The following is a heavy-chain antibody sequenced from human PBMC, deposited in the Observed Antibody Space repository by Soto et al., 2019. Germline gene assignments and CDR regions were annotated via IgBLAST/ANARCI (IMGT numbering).Heavy chain of an antibody. J-gene: IGHJ4*02. Sequence: ETLSLTCSVSDDCISSSTYYWGWIRQPPGKGLEWLGYIFYTGSTYKNPSLKSRVTISADSSKKQFSVKLTSVTATDTAVYYCARRPSSGYAYYFDDWGQGTLVTVSS. D-gene: IGHD3-22*01. CDR3: ARRPSSGYAYYFDD. CDR1: DDCISSSTYY. V-gene: IGHV4-39*01. CDR2: IFYTGST.